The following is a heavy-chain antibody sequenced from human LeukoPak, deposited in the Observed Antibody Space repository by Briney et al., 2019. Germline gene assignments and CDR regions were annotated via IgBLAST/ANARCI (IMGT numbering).Heavy chain of an antibody. J-gene: IGHJ4*02. Sequence: ASVKLSCKSSGYTCTIHYMNWVRQAPGQGLEWVGIIDPSGGSTTYAQKFQGRVTMSRDTSTSTVYMELSSLRSEDTALYYCARDQGSLTVAGTFDYWGQGTLVTVSS. CDR3: ARDQGSLTVAGTFDY. CDR2: IDPSGGST. D-gene: IGHD6-19*01. CDR1: GYTCTIHY. V-gene: IGHV1-46*01.